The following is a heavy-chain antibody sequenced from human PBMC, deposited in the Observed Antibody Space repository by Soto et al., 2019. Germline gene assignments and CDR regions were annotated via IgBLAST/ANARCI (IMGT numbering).Heavy chain of an antibody. Sequence: QLQLQESGPGLVKPSETMSLTCTASGGSISSYYWSWIRQPPGKALEWIGHIYNGGSTNYNPSLTGRVIISVDMSKNQLSLKLSSVTAADTAVYYCAQSTGWPGFDYWGQGALVTVSS. CDR1: GGSISSYY. CDR3: AQSTGWPGFDY. V-gene: IGHV4-59*03. J-gene: IGHJ4*02. D-gene: IGHD6-19*01. CDR2: IYNGGST.